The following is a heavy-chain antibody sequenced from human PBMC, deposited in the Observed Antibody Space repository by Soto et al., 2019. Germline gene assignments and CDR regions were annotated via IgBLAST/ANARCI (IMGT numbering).Heavy chain of an antibody. CDR2: VWYDGRQK. J-gene: IGHJ3*02. CDR1: GFTFTNYV. Sequence: VESLRLSCAASGFTFTNYVMHWVRQAPGKGLEWVANVWYDGRQKWYADLAKGRFTISRDNSENTVSLQMNSLRVEDTAVYYCAREGARSGGVIVVDAFDSCGKGTVATVSS. D-gene: IGHD3-16*02. CDR3: AREGARSGGVIVVDAFDS. V-gene: IGHV3-33*01.